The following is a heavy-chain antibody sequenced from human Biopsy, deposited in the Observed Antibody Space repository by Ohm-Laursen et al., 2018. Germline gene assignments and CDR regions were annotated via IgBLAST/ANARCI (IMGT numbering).Heavy chain of an antibody. CDR3: ARDRRQWLALDY. CDR2: ISPKSGGT. V-gene: IGHV1-2*02. Sequence: ASVKVSCKASGYTFTGYYIHWVRQAPGQGLEWMGWISPKSGGTNYAQKFQGNITMTKNTSMSTAYMEMSRLRSDDTAVYYCARDRRQWLALDYWGQGTLVTVSS. D-gene: IGHD6-19*01. CDR1: GYTFTGYY. J-gene: IGHJ4*02.